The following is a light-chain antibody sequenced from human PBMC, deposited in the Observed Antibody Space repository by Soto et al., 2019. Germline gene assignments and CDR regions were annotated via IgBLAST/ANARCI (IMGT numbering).Light chain of an antibody. Sequence: DIQMTQSPSSLSASVGDRVTITCRASQNIRSYLNRYQQKPGKAPQLLIYATSSLQTGVPSRFSASGSVTDFSLGISDLQPEDSATYYCQQGYSSRWTSGRGTKVEI. CDR1: QNIRSY. V-gene: IGKV1-39*01. J-gene: IGKJ1*01. CDR2: ATS. CDR3: QQGYSSRWT.